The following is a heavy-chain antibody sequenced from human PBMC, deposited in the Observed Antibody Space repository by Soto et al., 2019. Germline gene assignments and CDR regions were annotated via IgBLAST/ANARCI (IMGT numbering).Heavy chain of an antibody. J-gene: IGHJ5*02. D-gene: IGHD4-17*01. CDR2: INHGGST. CDR1: GESFIGYY. CDR3: ARTERVTTNWFDP. V-gene: IGHV4-34*01. Sequence: QVHLQQWGAGLLKPSETLSLTCAVYGESFIGYYWTWIRQSPGKGLEWIGEINHGGSTNYNPSLKSLGTISIDTSKNQFSLKLTSVTATDTSVYYCARTERVTTNWFDPWGQGTLVTVSS.